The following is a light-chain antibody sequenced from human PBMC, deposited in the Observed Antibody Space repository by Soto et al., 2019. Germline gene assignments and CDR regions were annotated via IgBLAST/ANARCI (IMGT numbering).Light chain of an antibody. J-gene: IGKJ1*01. CDR3: QQYHSWT. Sequence: DIQMTQSPSTLAAFLGDRVTITCRANQSVRDSMAWYQQRPGKAPNLLIYRASSLESGVPSRFSGSGSGTECILTISSLQPDDFATYYCQQYHSWTFGQGTKVEIK. V-gene: IGKV1-5*03. CDR2: RAS. CDR1: QSVRDS.